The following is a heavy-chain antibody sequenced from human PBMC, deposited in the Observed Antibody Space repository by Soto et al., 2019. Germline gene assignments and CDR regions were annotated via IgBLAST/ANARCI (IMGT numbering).Heavy chain of an antibody. CDR2: INHSGST. Sequence: QVQLQQWGAGLLKPSETLSLTCAVYGGSFSGYYWSWIRQPPGKGLEWIGEINHSGSTNHNPSLKSRVTISVDTSKNQFSLKLSSVTAADTAVYYCARGIYLGFDDYSNYGPNYYYYMDVWGKGTTVTVSS. CDR3: ARGIYLGFDDYSNYGPNYYYYMDV. CDR1: GGSFSGYY. D-gene: IGHD4-4*01. J-gene: IGHJ6*03. V-gene: IGHV4-34*01.